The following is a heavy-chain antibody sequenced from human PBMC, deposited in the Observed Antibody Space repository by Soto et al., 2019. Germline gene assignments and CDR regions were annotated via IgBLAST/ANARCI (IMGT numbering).Heavy chain of an antibody. CDR1: GYTFTGYY. V-gene: IGHV1-2*04. Sequence: ASVKVSCKASGYTFTGYYMHWVRQAPGQGLEWMGWINPNSGGTNYAQKFQGWVTMNRDTSISTAYMELSRLRSDDTAVYYCARGKTGYYNYYYYYYYMDVWGKGTTVTVSS. J-gene: IGHJ6*03. CDR2: INPNSGGT. D-gene: IGHD3-9*01. CDR3: ARGKTGYYNYYYYYYYMDV.